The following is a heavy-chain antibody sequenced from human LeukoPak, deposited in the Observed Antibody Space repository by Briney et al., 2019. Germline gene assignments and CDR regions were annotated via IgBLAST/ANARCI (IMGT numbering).Heavy chain of an antibody. Sequence: PSETLSLTCAVYGGSFSGYYWSWIRQPPGKGLEWIGEINHSGSTNDNPSLKSRVTISVDTSKNQFSLKLSSVTAADTAVYYCARRGSSGLVYWGQGTLVTVSS. V-gene: IGHV4-34*01. CDR2: INHSGST. CDR3: ARRGSSGLVY. CDR1: GGSFSGYY. J-gene: IGHJ4*02. D-gene: IGHD6-19*01.